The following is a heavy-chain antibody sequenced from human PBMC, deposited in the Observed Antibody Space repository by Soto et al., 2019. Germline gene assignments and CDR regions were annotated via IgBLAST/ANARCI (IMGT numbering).Heavy chain of an antibody. Sequence: SGPTLVNPTQTLTLTCTFSGFSLNSPGVRVGWIRQPPGKALEWLALIYWDDDKRYGPSLKSRLTITKGASKNQVVLTMTNMDPVDTATYYCAHSGGDFDYWGQGTLVNGS. CDR1: GFSLNSPGVR. V-gene: IGHV2-5*05. CDR3: AHSGGDFDY. D-gene: IGHD3-16*01. J-gene: IGHJ4*02. CDR2: IYWDDDK.